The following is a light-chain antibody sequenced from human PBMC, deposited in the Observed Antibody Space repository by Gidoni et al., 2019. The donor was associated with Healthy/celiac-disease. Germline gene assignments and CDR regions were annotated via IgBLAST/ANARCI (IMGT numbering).Light chain of an antibody. Sequence: EVVWTQSPATLSLSPGEGATLSCRASQRVSSYLAWYQQKHGQRTRLLIYDASNRAPGIPARFSGRGSGPDFTLTISSLEPADFSFYYCQQRSNCPPETFGPGTKVEIK. CDR1: QRVSSY. CDR3: QQRSNCPPET. J-gene: IGKJ1*01. V-gene: IGKV3-11*01. CDR2: DAS.